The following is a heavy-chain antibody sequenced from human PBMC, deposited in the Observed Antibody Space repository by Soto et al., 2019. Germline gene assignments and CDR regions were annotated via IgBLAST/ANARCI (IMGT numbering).Heavy chain of an antibody. V-gene: IGHV4-31*03. J-gene: IGHJ5*02. CDR1: GDPMNIGGYY. CDR2: IYHTGPT. D-gene: IGHD2-2*01. Sequence: SETLSLTCTVSGDPMNIGGYYWTWIRQFPGKGLEWIGYIYHTGPTYCNPSLKSRVSMSVDMSKNQFSLTLTSVTAADTAIYYCARDGSSTANWIDPWGPGTLVTVSS. CDR3: ARDGSSTANWIDP.